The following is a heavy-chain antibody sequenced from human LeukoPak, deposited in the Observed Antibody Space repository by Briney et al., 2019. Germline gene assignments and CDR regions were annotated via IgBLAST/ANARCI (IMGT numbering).Heavy chain of an antibody. J-gene: IGHJ6*04. CDR1: GFPFSSHG. D-gene: IGHD3-10*02. CDR2: ISPGGGPT. Sequence: GGTLRLSCAGSGFPFSSHGMNWVRQAPGKGLEWVSGISPGGGPTYYADSVKGRFTISRDDSKNSLYLQMNSLRAEDTAVYYCAELGITMIGGVWGKGTTVTISS. CDR3: AELGITMIGGV. V-gene: IGHV3-23*01.